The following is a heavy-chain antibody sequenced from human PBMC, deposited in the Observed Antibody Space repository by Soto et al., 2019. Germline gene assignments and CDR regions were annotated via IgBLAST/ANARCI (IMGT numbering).Heavy chain of an antibody. J-gene: IGHJ6*03. V-gene: IGHV4-59*12. CDR1: GGSISSYY. CDR2: IYHSGST. D-gene: IGHD1-26*01. Sequence: SSETLSLTCTVSGGSISSYYWSWIRQPPGKGLEWIGFIYHSGSTNYNPSLKSRVTISVDTSKNQFSLKLSSVTAADTAVYYCAIGSGYYYYYMDVWGKGTTVTVSS. CDR3: AIGSGYYYYYMDV.